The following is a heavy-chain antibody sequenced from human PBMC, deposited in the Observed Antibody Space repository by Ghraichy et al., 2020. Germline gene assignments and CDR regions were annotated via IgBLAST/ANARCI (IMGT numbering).Heavy chain of an antibody. J-gene: IGHJ1*01. V-gene: IGHV1-69*06. D-gene: IGHD3-22*01. CDR1: GGTFSNYA. Sequence: SVKVSCKASGGTFSNYAISWVRQAPGQGLEWMGGIIPMFDTANYAQRFQGRVTITADKSTTTAYMELSSLRSEDTAVYYCAREEYYYDSGDSVWGQGTLVTVSS. CDR3: AREEYYYDSGDSV. CDR2: IIPMFDTA.